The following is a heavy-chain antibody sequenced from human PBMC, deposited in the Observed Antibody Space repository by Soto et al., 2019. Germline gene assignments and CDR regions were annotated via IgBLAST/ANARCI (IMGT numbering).Heavy chain of an antibody. J-gene: IGHJ4*02. CDR2: IYYSGST. CDR3: ARGGTVVNGFDS. V-gene: IGHV4-59*01. CDR1: GGSISTYY. Sequence: QVQLRESGPGLVKPSETLSLTCTVSGGSISTYYWSWIRQPPGMGLEWIGYIYYSGSTNYNPSLKSRVTMSVDTSKNQFSLKLSSMTAADTAVYYCARGGTVVNGFDSWGQGTLVTVSS. D-gene: IGHD2-15*01.